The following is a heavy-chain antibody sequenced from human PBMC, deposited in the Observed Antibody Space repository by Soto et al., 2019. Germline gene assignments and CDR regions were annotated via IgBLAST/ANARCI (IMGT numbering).Heavy chain of an antibody. Sequence: GGSLRLSCAASGFTFSDYYMSWIRQAPGKGLEWVSYISSSGSTIYYADSVKGRFTISRDNAKNSLYLQMNSLRAEDTAVYYCARDTMTATVTPYYYYGMDVWGQGTTVTVSS. CDR1: GFTFSDYY. V-gene: IGHV3-11*01. J-gene: IGHJ6*02. D-gene: IGHD4-4*01. CDR2: ISSSGSTI. CDR3: ARDTMTATVTPYYYYGMDV.